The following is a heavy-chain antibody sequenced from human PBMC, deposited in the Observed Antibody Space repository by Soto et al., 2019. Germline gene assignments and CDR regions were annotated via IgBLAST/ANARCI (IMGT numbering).Heavy chain of an antibody. Sequence: GESLKISCKGSGYSFTNYWIGWVRQMPGKGLEWMGIIYPGDSDIRFSPSFQGQVTISADKSINTAYLQWSSLMASDTAMYYCARTAHYDSSGYYDAFDVWGKGTMVTVSS. V-gene: IGHV5-51*01. CDR3: ARTAHYDSSGYYDAFDV. CDR2: IYPGDSDI. CDR1: GYSFTNYW. D-gene: IGHD3-22*01. J-gene: IGHJ3*01.